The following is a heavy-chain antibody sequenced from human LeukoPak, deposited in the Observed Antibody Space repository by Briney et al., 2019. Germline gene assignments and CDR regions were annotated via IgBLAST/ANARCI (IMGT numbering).Heavy chain of an antibody. V-gene: IGHV1-2*02. CDR2: INPNSGGT. CDR1: GYTFTGYY. CDR3: ARSPYYGSSGPFDY. Sequence: ASVKVSCKASGYTFTGYYILWVRQVPGQGLEWMGWINPNSGGTTYAQNFQGRVTMTRDTSISTAHMELSRLRSDDTAVYYCARSPYYGSSGPFDYWGQGTLVTVSS. J-gene: IGHJ4*02. D-gene: IGHD3-22*01.